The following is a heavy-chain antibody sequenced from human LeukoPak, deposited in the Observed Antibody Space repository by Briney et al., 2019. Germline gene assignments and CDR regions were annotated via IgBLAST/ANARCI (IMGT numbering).Heavy chain of an antibody. V-gene: IGHV1-2*04. D-gene: IGHD2-2*01. CDR3: ARGYSSMFIDN. CDR1: GYIFTNNY. CDR2: INPSTGGT. J-gene: IGHJ4*02. Sequence: GASVKVSCKASGYIFTNNYIHWVRQAPGQGLEWLGWINPSTGGTKCAQQFQGWVTLTRDTSTSTAYLDLSRLKSNDTAVYYCARGYSSMFIDNWGQGTLVSVSS.